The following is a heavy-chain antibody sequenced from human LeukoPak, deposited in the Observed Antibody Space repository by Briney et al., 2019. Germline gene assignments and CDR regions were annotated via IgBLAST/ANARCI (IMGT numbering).Heavy chain of an antibody. Sequence: GGSLRLSCAASGFSSSDHAMNWVRQAPGKGLEWVSSLSETGDTTDYADSVKGRFTISRDNSKNTLYLQMNSLRPDDTAVYYCAKQWLVGIWGQGTLVTVSS. D-gene: IGHD6-19*01. CDR1: GFSSSDHA. J-gene: IGHJ4*02. CDR2: LSETGDTT. CDR3: AKQWLVGI. V-gene: IGHV3-23*01.